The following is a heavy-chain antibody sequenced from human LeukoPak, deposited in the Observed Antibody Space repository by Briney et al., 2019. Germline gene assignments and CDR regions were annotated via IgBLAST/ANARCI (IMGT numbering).Heavy chain of an antibody. CDR2: IYYSGST. J-gene: IGHJ4*02. CDR3: AGSNWNDLDY. CDR1: GGSISSYY. Sequence: SETLSLTCTVSGGSISSYYWSWIRQPPGKGLEWIGYIYYSGSTYYNPSLKSRVTISVDTSKNQFSLKLNSVTAADTAVYYCAGSNWNDLDYWGQGTLVTVSS. V-gene: IGHV4-59*12. D-gene: IGHD1-1*01.